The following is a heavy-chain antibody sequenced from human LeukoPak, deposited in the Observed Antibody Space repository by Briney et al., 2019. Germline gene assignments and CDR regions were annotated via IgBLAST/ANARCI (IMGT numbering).Heavy chain of an antibody. CDR2: INHSGST. CDR1: GGSISSSSYY. Sequence: SETLSLTCTVSGGSISSSSYYCGWIRQPPGKGLEWIGEINHSGSTNYNPSLKSRVTISVDTSKNQFSLKLSSVTAADTAVYYCARPLVPASARRLDVWGQGTTVTVSS. V-gene: IGHV4-39*07. J-gene: IGHJ6*02. D-gene: IGHD2-2*01. CDR3: ARPLVPASARRLDV.